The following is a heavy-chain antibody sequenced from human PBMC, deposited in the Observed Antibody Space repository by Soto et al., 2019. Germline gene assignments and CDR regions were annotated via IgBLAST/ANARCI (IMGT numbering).Heavy chain of an antibody. D-gene: IGHD6-13*01. CDR2: FDPEDGET. CDR3: ATAIRSSWWEDDY. Sequence: ASVKVSWKVSGYTLTELSMHWVRQAPGKGLEWMGGFDPEDGETIYAQKFQGRVTMTEDTSTDTAYMELSSLRSEDTAVYYCATAIRSSWWEDDYWGQGTLVTVSS. J-gene: IGHJ4*02. V-gene: IGHV1-24*01. CDR1: GYTLTELS.